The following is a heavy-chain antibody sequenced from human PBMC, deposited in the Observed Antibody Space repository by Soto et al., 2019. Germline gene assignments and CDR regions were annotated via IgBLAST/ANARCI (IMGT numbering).Heavy chain of an antibody. Sequence: QRQLLQSGAELKRPGASVKIACEASGFNFNIHFIHWVRLAPGQGLEWLGKISPSGDKTTYPEKFQETVVMTKDTSTNIVYMELTRLTSDDTAVYYCARALNWNDPPVDPWGQGTLVTVSS. J-gene: IGHJ5*02. V-gene: IGHV1-46*02. CDR1: GFNFNIHF. CDR2: ISPSGDKT. D-gene: IGHD1-1*01. CDR3: ARALNWNDPPVDP.